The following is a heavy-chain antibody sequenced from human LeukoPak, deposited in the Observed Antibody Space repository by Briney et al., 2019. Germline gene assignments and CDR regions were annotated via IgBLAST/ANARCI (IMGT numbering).Heavy chain of an antibody. Sequence: SETLSLTCAVYGGSFSGYYWSWIRQPPGKGLEWIGEINHSGSTNYNPSLKSRVTISVDTSKNQFSLKLSSVTAADTAVYYCARVRDFWSGHRKYYFDYWGQGTLVTVSS. J-gene: IGHJ4*02. CDR3: ARVRDFWSGHRKYYFDY. D-gene: IGHD3-3*01. V-gene: IGHV4-34*01. CDR1: GGSFSGYY. CDR2: INHSGST.